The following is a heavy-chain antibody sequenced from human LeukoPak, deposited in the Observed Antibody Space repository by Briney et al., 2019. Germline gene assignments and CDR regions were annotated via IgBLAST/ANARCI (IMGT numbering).Heavy chain of an antibody. D-gene: IGHD3-22*01. CDR1: GFTFSSYG. J-gene: IGHJ4*02. Sequence: PGGSLRLSCAASGFTFSSYGMHWVRQAPGKGLEWVAVISYDGSNKYYADSVKGRFTISRDNSKNTLYLQMNSLRAEDTAVYYCARALSYDSSGYYPYWGQGTLVTVSS. CDR2: ISYDGSNK. V-gene: IGHV3-30*03. CDR3: ARALSYDSSGYYPY.